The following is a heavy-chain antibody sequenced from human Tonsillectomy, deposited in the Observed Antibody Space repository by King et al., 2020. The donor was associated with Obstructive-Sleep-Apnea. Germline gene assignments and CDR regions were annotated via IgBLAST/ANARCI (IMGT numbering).Heavy chain of an antibody. J-gene: IGHJ2*01. Sequence: DVQLVESGGGLVQPGGSLRLSCAASGFTFSSYAMSWVRQAPGKGLEWVSAISGSGGSTYYADSVKGRFTISRDNSKNTLYLQMNSLRAEDTAVYYCAKDHRVVVITKGGYFDLWGRGTLVTVSS. CDR3: AKDHRVVVITKGGYFDL. D-gene: IGHD3-22*01. CDR2: ISGSGGST. CDR1: GFTFSSYA. V-gene: IGHV3-23*04.